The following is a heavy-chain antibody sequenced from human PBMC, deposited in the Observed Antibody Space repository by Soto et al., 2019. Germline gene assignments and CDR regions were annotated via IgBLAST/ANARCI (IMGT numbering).Heavy chain of an antibody. J-gene: IGHJ6*02. V-gene: IGHV3-23*01. Sequence: GGSLRLSCAASGFTFNNYAMSWVRQAPGKGLQWVSGITKSGGNTYYADSVKGRFTISRDNSKNTLYLQMNSLRAEDTAVYYCAKDLGAYCGGDCYSAPYHYYGLDVWGQGTTVTVSS. CDR2: ITKSGGNT. D-gene: IGHD2-21*02. CDR1: GFTFNNYA. CDR3: AKDLGAYCGGDCYSAPYHYYGLDV.